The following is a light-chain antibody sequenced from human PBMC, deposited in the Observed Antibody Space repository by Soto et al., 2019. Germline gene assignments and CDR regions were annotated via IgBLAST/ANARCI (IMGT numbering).Light chain of an antibody. Sequence: VLTQSPVTLSLENGVRGALYCRASQSVSSSLAWYQQTPGQAPRLLIYGASTRASGIPARFSGSGSGTEFTLTISSLQSEDFAVYYCLQYNDWPRTFGQGTKVDI. CDR2: GAS. J-gene: IGKJ1*01. CDR1: QSVSSS. CDR3: LQYNDWPRT. V-gene: IGKV3-15*01.